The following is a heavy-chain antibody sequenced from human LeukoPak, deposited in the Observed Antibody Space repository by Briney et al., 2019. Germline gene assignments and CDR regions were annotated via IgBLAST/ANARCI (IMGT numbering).Heavy chain of an antibody. CDR3: AIGGAFDI. V-gene: IGHV4-34*01. CDR1: GGSFSDFY. Sequence: SETLSLTCAVYGGSFSDFYWSWIRQPPGKELEWIGEINHGGSTNYNPPLKSRVTISVDTSKNQFSLKLSSVTAADTAVYYCAIGGAFDIWGQGTMVTVSS. CDR2: INHGGST. J-gene: IGHJ3*02.